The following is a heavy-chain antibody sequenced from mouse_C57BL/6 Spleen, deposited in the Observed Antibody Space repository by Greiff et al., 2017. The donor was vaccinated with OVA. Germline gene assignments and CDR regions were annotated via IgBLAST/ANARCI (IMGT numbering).Heavy chain of an antibody. CDR3: ARNSLGEAY. D-gene: IGHD4-1*01. V-gene: IGHV1-82*01. Sequence: QVQLQQSGPELVKPGASVKISCKASGYAFSSSWMNWVKQRPGKGLEWIGRIYPGDGDTNYNGKFKGKATLTADKSSSTAYMQLSSLTSEDSAVYFCARNSLGEAYWGQGTLVTVSA. CDR1: GYAFSSSW. J-gene: IGHJ3*01. CDR2: IYPGDGDT.